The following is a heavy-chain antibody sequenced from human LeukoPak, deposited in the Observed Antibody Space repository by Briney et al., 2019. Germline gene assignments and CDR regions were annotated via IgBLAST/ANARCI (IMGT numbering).Heavy chain of an antibody. Sequence: GGSLRLSCAASGFTFSSYWMSWVRQAPGKGLEWVANIKQDGSEKYYVDSVKGRFTISRDNAKNSLYLQMNSLRAEDTAVYYCARAWSGYNFGYYYWGQGTLVTVSS. CDR3: ARAWSGYNFGYYY. CDR2: IKQDGSEK. J-gene: IGHJ4*02. CDR1: GFTFSSYW. V-gene: IGHV3-7*01. D-gene: IGHD5-18*01.